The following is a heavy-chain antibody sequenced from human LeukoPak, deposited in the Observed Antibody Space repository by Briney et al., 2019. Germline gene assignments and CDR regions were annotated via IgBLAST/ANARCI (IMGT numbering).Heavy chain of an antibody. Sequence: PSETLSLTCAVYGGSFSGYYWSWIRQPPGKGLEWIGYIYYSGSTNYNPSLKSRVTISVDTSKNQFSLKLSSVTAADTAVYYCASVGAGNWFDPWGQGTLVTVSS. J-gene: IGHJ5*02. CDR1: GGSFSGYY. CDR2: IYYSGST. D-gene: IGHD1-26*01. V-gene: IGHV4-59*01. CDR3: ASVGAGNWFDP.